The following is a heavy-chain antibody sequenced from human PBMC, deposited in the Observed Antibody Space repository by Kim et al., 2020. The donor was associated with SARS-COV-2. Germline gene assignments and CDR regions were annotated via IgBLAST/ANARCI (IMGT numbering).Heavy chain of an antibody. CDR1: GFTFDDYT. CDR3: AKDSCSGGSCYLYWYFDL. D-gene: IGHD2-15*01. Sequence: GGSLRLSCAASGFTFDDYTMHWVRQAPGKGLEWVSLISWDGGSTYYADSVKGRFTISRDNSKNSLYLQMNSLRTEDTALYYCAKDSCSGGSCYLYWYFDLWGRGTLVTVSS. CDR2: ISWDGGST. J-gene: IGHJ2*01. V-gene: IGHV3-43*01.